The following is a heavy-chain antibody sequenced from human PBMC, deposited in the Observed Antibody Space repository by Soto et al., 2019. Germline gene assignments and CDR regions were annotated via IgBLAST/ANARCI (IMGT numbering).Heavy chain of an antibody. D-gene: IGHD1-7*01. J-gene: IGHJ4*02. V-gene: IGHV1-18*01. CDR2: ISAYNGNT. Sequence: QVQLVQSGAEVKKPGASVKVSCKASGYTFTSYGISWVRQAPGQGLEWMGWISAYNGNTNYAQKLQGRVTMTTDTSTSTAYMEVRSLRSHGTAVYYCARVDRWGITGTTGAFAYWGQGTLVTVSS. CDR3: ARVDRWGITGTTGAFAY. CDR1: GYTFTSYG.